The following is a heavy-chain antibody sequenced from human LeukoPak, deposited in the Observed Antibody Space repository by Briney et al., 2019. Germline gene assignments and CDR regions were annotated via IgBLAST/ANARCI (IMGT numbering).Heavy chain of an antibody. Sequence: ASVKVSCKASGYTFTSYGISWVRQAPGQGLEWMGWISGYNGDTNYAQKYQGRATMTTDTSTSTAFMELRDLRSDDTAVYYCARNLWFGESSDAFDMWGQGTMVTVSS. J-gene: IGHJ3*02. CDR2: ISGYNGDT. CDR1: GYTFTSYG. V-gene: IGHV1-18*01. CDR3: ARNLWFGESSDAFDM. D-gene: IGHD3-10*01.